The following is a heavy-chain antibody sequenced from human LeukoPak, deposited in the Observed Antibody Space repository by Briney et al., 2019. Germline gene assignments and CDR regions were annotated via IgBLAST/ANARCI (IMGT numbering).Heavy chain of an antibody. CDR1: GGSISSSSYY. CDR3: ARTRQRGYSYGRGAFDI. CDR2: IYYSGST. V-gene: IGHV4-39*07. D-gene: IGHD5-18*01. Sequence: SETLSLTCTVSGGSISSSSYYWGWIRQPPGKGLEWIGSIYYSGSTYYNPSLKSRVTISVDTSKNQFSLKLSSVTAADTAVYYCARTRQRGYSYGRGAFDIWGQGTMVTVSS. J-gene: IGHJ3*02.